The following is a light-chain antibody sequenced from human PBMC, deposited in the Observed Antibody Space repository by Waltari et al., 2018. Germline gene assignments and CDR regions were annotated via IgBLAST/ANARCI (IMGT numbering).Light chain of an antibody. CDR1: SSNIGNNH. CDR3: AAWDDSRSVV. V-gene: IGLV1-47*01. Sequence: QSLLTQSPSASGTPGQRVSISCSGSSSNIGNNHVYWYQHFPGTAPRLLIYDSDRRPSGVPERLSASKSGTSASLAISGLRSEDEADYYCAAWDDSRSVVFGGGTRLTVL. CDR2: DSD. J-gene: IGLJ2*01.